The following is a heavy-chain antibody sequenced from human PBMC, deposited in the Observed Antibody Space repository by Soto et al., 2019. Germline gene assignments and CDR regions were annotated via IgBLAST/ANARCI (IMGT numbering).Heavy chain of an antibody. Sequence: QLQLQESGPGLVKPSETLSLTCTVSGGSISSSSYYWGWIRQPPGKGLEWIGSIYYSGSTYYNPSLKSRVTISVDTSKNQFSLKLSSVTAADTAVYYCARQALRKVRGVHNWFDPWGQGTLVTVSS. J-gene: IGHJ5*02. CDR1: GGSISSSSYY. CDR2: IYYSGST. CDR3: ARQALRKVRGVHNWFDP. D-gene: IGHD3-10*01. V-gene: IGHV4-39*01.